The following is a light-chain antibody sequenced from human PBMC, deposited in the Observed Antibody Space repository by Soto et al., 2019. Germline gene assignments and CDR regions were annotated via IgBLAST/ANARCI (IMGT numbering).Light chain of an antibody. CDR1: QGISSY. J-gene: IGKJ3*01. CDR3: QQLNSYPL. V-gene: IGKV1-9*01. CDR2: AAS. Sequence: DIQLTQSPSFLSASVGDRDTITCRASQGISSYLAWYQQTPGKAPKLLIYAASTLQSGVPSRFSGSGSGTEFTLTISSLQPEDFATYYCQQLNSYPLFGPGTKVDIK.